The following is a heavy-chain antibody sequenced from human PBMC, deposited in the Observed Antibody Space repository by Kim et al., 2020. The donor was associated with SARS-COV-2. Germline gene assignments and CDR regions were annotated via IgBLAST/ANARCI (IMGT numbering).Heavy chain of an antibody. Sequence: GGSLRLSCAASGFTFSSYAMHWVRQAPGKGLEWVAVISYDGSNKYYADSVKGRFTISRDNSKNTLYLQMNSLRAEDTAVYYCARPPHGYSSEGDAFDIWGQGTMVTVSS. CDR1: GFTFSSYA. J-gene: IGHJ3*02. CDR3: ARPPHGYSSEGDAFDI. V-gene: IGHV3-30*04. CDR2: ISYDGSNK. D-gene: IGHD6-19*01.